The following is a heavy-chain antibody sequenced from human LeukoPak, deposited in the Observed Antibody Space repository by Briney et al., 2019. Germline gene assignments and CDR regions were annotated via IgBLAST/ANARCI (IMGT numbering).Heavy chain of an antibody. CDR2: IYTSGST. CDR3: ARTLGYCSSTSCYRYFDS. V-gene: IGHV4-4*07. CDR1: GGSISSDY. J-gene: IGHJ4*02. D-gene: IGHD2-2*01. Sequence: SETLSLTCTVSGGSISSDYWSWIRQPAGKGLEWVGRIYTSGSTNYNPSLKSRVTMSVDTSKNQFSLKLTSVTAADTAVYYCARTLGYCSSTSCYRYFDSWGQGTLVTVSS.